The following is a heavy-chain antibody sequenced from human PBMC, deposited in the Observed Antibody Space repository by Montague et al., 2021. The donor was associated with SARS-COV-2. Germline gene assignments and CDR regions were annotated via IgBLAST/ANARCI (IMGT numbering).Heavy chain of an antibody. Sequence: SETLSLTCTVSGASVGSSDWGWIRQSPGKGLEWIGYLYSVGGTDYNPSLKSRATISRDTSKNQFSLKVRSVTAADTAVYYCARETMTADAFDIWGQGTMVTVSS. V-gene: IGHV4-59*02. CDR2: LYSVGGT. D-gene: IGHD1-14*01. CDR1: GASVGSSD. J-gene: IGHJ3*02. CDR3: ARETMTADAFDI.